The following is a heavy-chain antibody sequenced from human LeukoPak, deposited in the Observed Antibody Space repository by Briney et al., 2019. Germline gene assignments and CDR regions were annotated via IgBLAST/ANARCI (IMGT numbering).Heavy chain of an antibody. D-gene: IGHD1-26*01. V-gene: IGHV3-30*03. J-gene: IGHJ3*01. CDR1: GFTFRSYG. CDR3: AGDAVGVEPGDAFDL. CDR2: ISYDGSNK. Sequence: GGSLRLSCAASGFTFRSYGMHWVRQAPGKGREGVAVISYDGSNKYYADSVKGRFTISRDNSKSTLYLQMNSLRAEDRAVYYCAGDAVGVEPGDAFDLWGQGTMVTVSS.